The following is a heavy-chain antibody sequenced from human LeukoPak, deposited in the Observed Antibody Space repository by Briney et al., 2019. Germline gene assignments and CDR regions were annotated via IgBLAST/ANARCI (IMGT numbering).Heavy chain of an antibody. CDR1: GFTFSNAW. V-gene: IGHV3-15*01. J-gene: IGHJ6*02. Sequence: GGSLCLYCAASGFTFSNAWMSWVRQAPGQGLGWVVRIKSKTAGGTQDYAAPVKRSFTTSGADSNKTLYRQMYSLTTEYTAVYYGAKEYGSIAAAFYYSYGMDVWGQGTTVTVSS. CDR3: AKEYGSIAAAFYYSYGMDV. D-gene: IGHD6-13*01. CDR2: IKSKTAGGTQ.